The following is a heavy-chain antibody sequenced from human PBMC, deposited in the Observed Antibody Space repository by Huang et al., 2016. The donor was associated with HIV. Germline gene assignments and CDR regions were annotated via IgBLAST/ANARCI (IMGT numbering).Heavy chain of an antibody. CDR2: SYYSGST. CDR3: ARGTGSGSFDY. J-gene: IGHJ4*02. D-gene: IGHD3-10*01. CDR1: GGSVSSGSYY. V-gene: IGHV4-61*01. Sequence: QVQLQESGPGLVKPSETLSLTCTVSGGSVSSGSYYWSWIRQPPGKGLAWIGYSYYSGSTNYNPSLKSRVTISVDTSKNQVSLKLSSVTAADTAVYYCARGTGSGSFDYWGQGTLVTVSS.